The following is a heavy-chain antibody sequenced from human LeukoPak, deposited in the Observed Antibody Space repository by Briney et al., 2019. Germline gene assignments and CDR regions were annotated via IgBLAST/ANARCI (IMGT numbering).Heavy chain of an antibody. CDR1: GYTFTGYY. J-gene: IGHJ4*02. CDR2: INPNSGGT. V-gene: IGHV1-2*06. CDR3: ARAFTMVRGVIIGPTYY. D-gene: IGHD3-10*01. Sequence: ASVKVSCKASGYTFTGYYMHWVRQAPGQGLEWMGRINPNSGGTNYAQKFQGRVTMTRDTSISTAYMELSRLRSDDTAVYYYARAFTMVRGVIIGPTYYWGQGTLVTVSS.